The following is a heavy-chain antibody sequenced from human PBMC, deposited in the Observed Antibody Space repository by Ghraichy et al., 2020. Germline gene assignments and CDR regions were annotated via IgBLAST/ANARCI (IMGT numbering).Heavy chain of an antibody. Sequence: GGSLRLSCAASGFTFSSYWMHWVRQAPGKGLVWVSRINSDGSSTNYADSVKGRFTISRDNAKNTLYLQMSSLRAEDTAVYYCARARGGGGNPYYFDYWGQGTLVTVSS. CDR1: GFTFSSYW. CDR3: ARARGGGGNPYYFDY. D-gene: IGHD4-23*01. J-gene: IGHJ4*02. V-gene: IGHV3-74*01. CDR2: INSDGSST.